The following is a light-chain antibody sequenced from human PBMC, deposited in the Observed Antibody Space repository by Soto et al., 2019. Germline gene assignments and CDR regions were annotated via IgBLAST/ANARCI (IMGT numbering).Light chain of an antibody. J-gene: IGLJ2*01. CDR1: SSDVGGYNF. Sequence: SALTQPASVSGSPGQSITISCTGTSSDVGGYNFVSWYQHHPGKAPQVMIYEVTNRPSGVSNRFSGSKSGNTASLTISGLLAEDEADYYCSSYTSSSTVVFGGGTKLTVL. CDR3: SSYTSSSTVV. CDR2: EVT. V-gene: IGLV2-14*01.